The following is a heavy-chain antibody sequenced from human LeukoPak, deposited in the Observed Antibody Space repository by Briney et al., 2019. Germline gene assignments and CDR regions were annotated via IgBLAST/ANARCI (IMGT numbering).Heavy chain of an antibody. J-gene: IGHJ6*02. CDR1: GFTFSSYA. Sequence: PGGSLRLSCAASGFTFSSYAMSWVRQAPGKGLEWVSAISGSGGSTYYADSVKGRFTISRDNSKNTLYLQMNSLRAEDTAVYYCARSADSSGWPGGYYYYYGMDVWGQGTTVTVSS. CDR2: ISGSGGST. V-gene: IGHV3-23*01. D-gene: IGHD6-19*01. CDR3: ARSADSSGWPGGYYYYYGMDV.